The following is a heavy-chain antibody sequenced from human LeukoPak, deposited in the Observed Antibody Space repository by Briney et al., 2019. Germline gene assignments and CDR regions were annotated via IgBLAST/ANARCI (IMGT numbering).Heavy chain of an antibody. V-gene: IGHV1-18*01. CDR3: ARDLDSGSWLPY. CDR2: ISAYNGNT. Sequence: ASVKVSCKAFGYTFTSYGISWVRQAPRQGLEWMGWISAYNGNTKYAQKLQGRVTMTTDTSTSTAYMELRGLRSDDTAVYYCARDLDSGSWLPYWGQGTLVTVSS. CDR1: GYTFTSYG. D-gene: IGHD6-13*01. J-gene: IGHJ4*02.